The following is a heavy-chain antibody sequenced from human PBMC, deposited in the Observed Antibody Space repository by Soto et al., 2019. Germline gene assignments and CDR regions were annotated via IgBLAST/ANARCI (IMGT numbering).Heavy chain of an antibody. Sequence: QVQLQESGPGLVKTSETLSLTCTVSGDSMTSGGYYWNWLRHRPGKGLKGIGYTYDSGATHYNPSLKSRVTISVSMSKNEFSLKLSSVTVADTAVDYCARDKLSDGGWFDPWGQGTLVTV. V-gene: IGHV4-31*03. J-gene: IGHJ5*02. CDR3: ARDKLSDGGWFDP. D-gene: IGHD3-16*01. CDR2: TYDSGAT. CDR1: GDSMTSGGYY.